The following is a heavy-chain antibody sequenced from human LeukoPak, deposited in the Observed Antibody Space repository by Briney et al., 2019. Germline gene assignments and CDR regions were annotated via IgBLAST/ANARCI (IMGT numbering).Heavy chain of an antibody. CDR2: ISWNSNTI. CDR3: AKRLAMTGTYHFDY. V-gene: IGHV3-9*01. J-gene: IGHJ4*02. D-gene: IGHD6-19*01. CDR1: GFTFDDYA. Sequence: PGGSLRLSCAASGFTFDDYAMHWVRQGPGKGLEWVSGISWNSNTIAYADSVKGRFTISRDNAKNSLYLQMNSLRAEDTAVYYCAKRLAMTGTYHFDYWGQGTLVTVSS.